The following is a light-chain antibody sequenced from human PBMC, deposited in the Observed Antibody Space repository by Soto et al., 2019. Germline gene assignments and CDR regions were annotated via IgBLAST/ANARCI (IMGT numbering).Light chain of an antibody. CDR2: WAS. CDR3: QQYYSTPF. Sequence: DIVMTQSPDSLAVSLGERATINCKSSQSILYSSNNKNCLAWYQQKPGQPPKLLIYWASTRESGVPDRFSGSGSGTDFTLTISSLQAEDVAVYYCQQYYSTPFVGPGTKVDIK. V-gene: IGKV4-1*01. J-gene: IGKJ3*01. CDR1: QSILYSSNNKNC.